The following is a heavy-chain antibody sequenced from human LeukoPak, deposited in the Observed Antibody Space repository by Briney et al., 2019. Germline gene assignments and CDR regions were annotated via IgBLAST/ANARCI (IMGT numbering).Heavy chain of an antibody. D-gene: IGHD3-10*01. Sequence: GGSLRLSCTASGFTFGDYVMSWFRQVPGKGLEWVGFIRSKACGGTTEYAASVKGRFTISRDDSKSIAYVQMNSLKTEDTAVYYCTSQKDYYGSGSYWTFDPWGQGTLVTVSS. V-gene: IGHV3-49*03. CDR3: TSQKDYYGSGSYWTFDP. CDR1: GFTFGDYV. CDR2: IRSKACGGTT. J-gene: IGHJ5*02.